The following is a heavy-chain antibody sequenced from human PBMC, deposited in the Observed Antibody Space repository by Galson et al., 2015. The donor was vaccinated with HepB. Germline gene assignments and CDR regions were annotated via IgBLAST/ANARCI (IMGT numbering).Heavy chain of an antibody. J-gene: IGHJ3*02. D-gene: IGHD6-25*01. V-gene: IGHV3-30*04. CDR3: VRGVWQRLENDAFDI. CDR1: GFPFSDYA. CDR2: MSYDGSDE. Sequence: SLRLSCAASGFPFSDYAMHWVRQAPGKGLEWVAVMSYDGSDEYYVDSVKGRFTISRDNSKNTLNQQMNRLRADDTAMYYCVRGVWQRLENDAFDIWGQGTMVTVSS.